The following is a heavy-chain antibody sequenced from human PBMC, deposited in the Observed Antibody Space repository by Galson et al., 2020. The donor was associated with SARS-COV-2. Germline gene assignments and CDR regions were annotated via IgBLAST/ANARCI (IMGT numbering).Heavy chain of an antibody. D-gene: IGHD3-10*01. CDR1: GGTFSGCF. CDR3: ARGGSRRQLPPYYNCMDV. Sequence: SETLSLTCTVYGGTFSGCFWSWIRQPPGKGLEWIGEINHSGSANYSPYLKSRVTISVDTSKNQFSLKLSSVTAADTAVYYCARGGSRRQLPPYYNCMDVWGQGTTVTVSS. CDR2: INHSGSA. V-gene: IGHV4-34*01. J-gene: IGHJ6*02.